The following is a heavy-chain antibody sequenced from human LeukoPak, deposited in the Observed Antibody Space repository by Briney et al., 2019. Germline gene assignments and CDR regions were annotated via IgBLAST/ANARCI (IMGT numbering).Heavy chain of an antibody. J-gene: IGHJ6*02. V-gene: IGHV3-30*02. D-gene: IGHD1-14*01. CDR1: GFTFSSYG. CDR2: IWYDGSNK. Sequence: GGSLRLSCAASGFTFSSYGMHWVRQAPGKGLEWVAVIWYDGSNKYYADSVKGRFTISRDNSKNTLYLQMNRLRPEDTAVYYCAKERGSGNYYFALDVWGQGTTVTVSS. CDR3: AKERGSGNYYFALDV.